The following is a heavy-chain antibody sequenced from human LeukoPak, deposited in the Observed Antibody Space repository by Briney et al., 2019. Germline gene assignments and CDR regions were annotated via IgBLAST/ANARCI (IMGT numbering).Heavy chain of an antibody. Sequence: ASVKVSCKAPAGAFTGYYIHWVRQAPGQGLEWMGWLNPYSGGAKYAQKFQGRVTLTGDTSISTAYLGLSSLRPDDTAIYYCATAPGNWNFRLDPWGQGTLVTVSS. V-gene: IGHV1-2*02. CDR1: AGAFTGYY. D-gene: IGHD1-1*01. CDR3: ATAPGNWNFRLDP. J-gene: IGHJ5*02. CDR2: LNPYSGGA.